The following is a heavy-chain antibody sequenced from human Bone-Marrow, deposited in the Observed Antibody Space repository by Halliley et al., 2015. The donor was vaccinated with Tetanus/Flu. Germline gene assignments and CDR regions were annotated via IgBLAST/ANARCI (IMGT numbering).Heavy chain of an antibody. CDR3: ARVVRGYYGMGV. D-gene: IGHD3-10*01. V-gene: IGHV4-59*01. J-gene: IGHJ6*02. CDR1: GGSISSFY. CDR2: IYYTGNT. Sequence: TLSLTCSVSGGSISSFYWSWIRQPPGKGLEWIGYIYYTGNTNYNPSLKSRATISVDTSKNQFSLRLRSVTAADTAVYYCARVVRGYYGMGVWGQGTTVIVSS.